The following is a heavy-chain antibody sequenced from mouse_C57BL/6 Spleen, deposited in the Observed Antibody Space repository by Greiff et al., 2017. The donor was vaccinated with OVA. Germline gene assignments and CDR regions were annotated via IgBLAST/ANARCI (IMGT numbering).Heavy chain of an antibody. V-gene: IGHV1-55*01. CDR3: ARDVTTVVATHWYFDV. CDR1: GYTFTSYW. CDR2: IYPGSGST. Sequence: QVQLQQPGAELVKPGASVKMSCKASGYTFTSYWITWVKQRPGQGLEWIGDIYPGSGSTNYNEKFKSKATLTVDTSSSTAYMQLSSLTSEDSAVYYCARDVTTVVATHWYFDVWGTGTTVTVSS. D-gene: IGHD1-1*01. J-gene: IGHJ1*03.